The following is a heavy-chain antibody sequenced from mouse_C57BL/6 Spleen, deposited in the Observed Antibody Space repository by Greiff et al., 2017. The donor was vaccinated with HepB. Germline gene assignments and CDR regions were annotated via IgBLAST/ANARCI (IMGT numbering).Heavy chain of an antibody. V-gene: IGHV1-55*01. CDR2: IYPGSGST. CDR3: ARPTGTIYYAMDY. Sequence: QVQLQQPGAELVKPGASVKMSCKASGYTFTSYWITWVKQRPGQGLEWIGDIYPGSGSTNYNEKFKSKATLTVDTSYSTAYMQLSSLTSEDSAVYYCARPTGTIYYAMDYWGQGTSVTVSS. D-gene: IGHD4-1*02. J-gene: IGHJ4*01. CDR1: GYTFTSYW.